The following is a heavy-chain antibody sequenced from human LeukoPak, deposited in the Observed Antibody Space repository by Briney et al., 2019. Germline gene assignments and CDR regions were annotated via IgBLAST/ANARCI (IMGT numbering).Heavy chain of an antibody. D-gene: IGHD1-26*01. J-gene: IGHJ4*02. CDR2: ISGSGGST. Sequence: GGSLRLSCAASGFTFSSYAMSCVRQAPGKGLEWVSAISGSGGSTSYADSVKGRFPISRDNSKNTLYLQMNSLSAEDTAVYDCAKSGRVGTTGGYDYWGQGTLVTVSS. CDR1: GFTFSSYA. V-gene: IGHV3-23*01. CDR3: AKSGRVGTTGGYDY.